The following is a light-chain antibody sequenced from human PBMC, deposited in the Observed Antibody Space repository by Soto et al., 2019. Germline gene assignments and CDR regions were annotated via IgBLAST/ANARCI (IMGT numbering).Light chain of an antibody. V-gene: IGKV4-1*01. CDR3: QQYYNTPYT. CDR2: WAS. J-gene: IGKJ2*01. CDR1: QSVLHRSTNNNY. Sequence: IVMSQSPDSLAVSLGERATINCKSSQSVLHRSTNNNYLAWYQQKPGQPPKLLFYWASTRQSGVPGRFSGSGSETDFTLTISSLQAEDAAVYYCQQYYNTPYTFGQGTKLEIK.